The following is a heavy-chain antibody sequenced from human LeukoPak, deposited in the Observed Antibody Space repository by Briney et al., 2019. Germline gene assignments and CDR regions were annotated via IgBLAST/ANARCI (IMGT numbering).Heavy chain of an antibody. J-gene: IGHJ4*02. CDR2: ISSSSSYI. Sequence: GGSLRLSCAASGFTFSDYYMNWVRQAPGKGLEWVSSISSSSSYIYYADSVKGRFTISRDNAKNSLYLQMNSLRAEDTAVYYCARTPTVTTQIGYWGQGTLVTVSS. D-gene: IGHD4-17*01. V-gene: IGHV3-21*01. CDR3: ARTPTVTTQIGY. CDR1: GFTFSDYY.